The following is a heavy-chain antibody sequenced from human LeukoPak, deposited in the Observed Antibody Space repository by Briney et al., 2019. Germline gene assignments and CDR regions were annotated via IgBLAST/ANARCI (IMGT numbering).Heavy chain of an antibody. J-gene: IGHJ5*02. V-gene: IGHV3-21*01. CDR1: GLTFSTCT. Sequence: AGGSLRLSCAASGLTFSTCTTNWVRQAPGKGREWVSTISSITSYIYYADSVKGRFTISRDNAKNSLYLQMNSLRAEDTAVYYCTRSGGSGSYINWFDPWGQGTLVTVSS. D-gene: IGHD3-10*01. CDR2: ISSITSYI. CDR3: TRSGGSGSYINWFDP.